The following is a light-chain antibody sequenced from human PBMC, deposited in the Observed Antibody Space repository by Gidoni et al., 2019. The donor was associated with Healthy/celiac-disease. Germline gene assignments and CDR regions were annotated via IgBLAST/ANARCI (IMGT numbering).Light chain of an antibody. J-gene: IGKJ4*01. Sequence: DIQMTHSPSSLSASVGDRVTITCRASQSISSYLNWYQQKPGKDPKLLIYAASSLQSGVPSRFSGSGSGTDFTLTISSLQPEDFATYYCQQSYSTPFTFGGGTKVEIK. V-gene: IGKV1-39*01. CDR2: AAS. CDR3: QQSYSTPFT. CDR1: QSISSY.